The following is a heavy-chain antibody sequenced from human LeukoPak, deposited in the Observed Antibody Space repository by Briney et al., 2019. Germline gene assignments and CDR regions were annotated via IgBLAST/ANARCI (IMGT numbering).Heavy chain of an antibody. J-gene: IGHJ1*01. CDR2: IIPIFGTA. CDR3: AIPPPGPTIFGLMGYFQH. D-gene: IGHD3-3*01. CDR1: GYIFTSYA. Sequence: GASVKVSCKASGYIFTSYAMHWVRQAPGQGLEWMGGIIPIFGTANYAQKFQGRVTITADESTSTAYMELSSLRSEDTAVYYCAIPPPGPTIFGLMGYFQHWGQGTLVTVSS. V-gene: IGHV1-69*13.